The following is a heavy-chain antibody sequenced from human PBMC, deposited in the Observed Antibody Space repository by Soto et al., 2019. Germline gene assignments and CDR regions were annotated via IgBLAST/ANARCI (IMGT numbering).Heavy chain of an antibody. Sequence: QVQLVESGGGVVQPGRSLRLSCAASGFTFSSYGMHWVSQAPGKGLEWVAVISYDGSNKYYADSVKGRFTISRDNSKNTLYLQMNSLRAEDTAVYYCAKSPGGYYSFDIWGQGTMVTVSS. CDR2: ISYDGSNK. V-gene: IGHV3-30*18. J-gene: IGHJ3*02. CDR1: GFTFSSYG. CDR3: AKSPGGYYSFDI. D-gene: IGHD3-3*01.